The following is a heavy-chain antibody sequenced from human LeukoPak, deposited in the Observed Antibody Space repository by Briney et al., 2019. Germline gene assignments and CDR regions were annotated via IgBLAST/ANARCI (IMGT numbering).Heavy chain of an antibody. D-gene: IGHD5-24*01. V-gene: IGHV1-46*01. CDR2: INPSGGST. CDR1: GSTFSSHY. J-gene: IGHJ4*02. Sequence: ASVKVSCKASGSTFSSHYINWVRQAPGQGLEWMGVINPSGGSTRNAQNFQGRVTITRDTSTRTIYMELSSLKSEDTAVYYCARGPATGDNYVFDYWGQGTLVIVSS. CDR3: ARGPATGDNYVFDY.